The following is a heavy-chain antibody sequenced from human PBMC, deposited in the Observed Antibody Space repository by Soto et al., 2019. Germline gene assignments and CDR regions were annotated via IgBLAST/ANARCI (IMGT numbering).Heavy chain of an antibody. D-gene: IGHD3-22*01. J-gene: IGHJ4*02. CDR2: INPSGVST. CDR3: ARSPYSSGYYYALDY. Sequence: ASLKVSCKASGYTLIMYYIHWMRQAPGQGLEWMGLINPSGVSTIYAQKFQGRVTMTRDTSTSTVYMDLSSLRSEDTAVYYCARSPYSSGYYYALDYWGQGTQVTVSS. V-gene: IGHV1-46*01. CDR1: GYTLIMYY.